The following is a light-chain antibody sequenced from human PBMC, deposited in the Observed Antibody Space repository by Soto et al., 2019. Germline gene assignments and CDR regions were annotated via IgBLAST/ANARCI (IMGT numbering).Light chain of an antibody. V-gene: IGKV3-11*01. Sequence: EIVLTQSPATLSLSLGERATLSCRASQSIGSYLAWYQHKLGQPPRLLIYDASNRATGIPVRFSGSGSGTEFTLTISSLQSEDFAVYYCQQYNSWPLTFGQGTKVDIK. J-gene: IGKJ1*01. CDR2: DAS. CDR3: QQYNSWPLT. CDR1: QSIGSY.